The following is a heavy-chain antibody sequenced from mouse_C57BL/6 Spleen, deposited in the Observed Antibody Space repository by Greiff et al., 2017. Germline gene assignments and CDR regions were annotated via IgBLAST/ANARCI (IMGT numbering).Heavy chain of an antibody. CDR2: IYPSDSET. D-gene: IGHD2-3*01. V-gene: IGHV1-61*01. CDR1: GYTFTSYW. CDR3: AREAYDGFFAY. J-gene: IGHJ3*01. Sequence: QVQLQQPGAELVRPGSSVKLSCKASGYTFTSYWMDWVKQRPGQGLEWIGNIYPSDSETHYNQKFKDKATLTVDKSSSTAYMQLSSLTSEDSAVYYCAREAYDGFFAYWGQGTLVTVSA.